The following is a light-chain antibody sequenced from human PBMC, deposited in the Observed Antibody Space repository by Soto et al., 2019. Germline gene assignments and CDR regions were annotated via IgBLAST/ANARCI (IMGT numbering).Light chain of an antibody. CDR3: QQYGRDPLYT. V-gene: IGKV3-20*01. CDR1: QSVSSSY. Sequence: ELVLTQSPGTLSLSPGERATLSCRASQSVSSSYLAWYQQKPGQAPRHLIYGASLRATGIPDRFSGSGSGTDFTRTISRLEPEDFAGYYCQQYGRDPLYTFGQGTKLEIK. CDR2: GAS. J-gene: IGKJ2*01.